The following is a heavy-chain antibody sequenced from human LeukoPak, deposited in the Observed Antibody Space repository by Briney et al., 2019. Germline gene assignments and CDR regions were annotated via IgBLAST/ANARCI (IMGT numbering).Heavy chain of an antibody. Sequence: GGSLRLSCAASGFTFSSYSMNWVRQAPGKGLEWVSSISSSSSYIYYADSVKGRFTISRDNAKNTLYLQMNSLRAEDTAVYYCARVGATYYYDSSGYQAFDYWGQGTLDTVSS. V-gene: IGHV3-21*01. CDR1: GFTFSSYS. D-gene: IGHD3-22*01. CDR2: ISSSSSYI. CDR3: ARVGATYYYDSSGYQAFDY. J-gene: IGHJ4*02.